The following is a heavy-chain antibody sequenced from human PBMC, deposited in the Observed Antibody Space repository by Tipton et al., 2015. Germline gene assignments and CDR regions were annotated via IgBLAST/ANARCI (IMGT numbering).Heavy chain of an antibody. CDR2: MNHSGST. V-gene: IGHV4-34*01. D-gene: IGHD4-23*01. CDR3: ARARGRHGGLFDS. Sequence: TLSLTCAVYGGSLSGYYWSWIRQPPGKGLEWIGEMNHSGSTNYNPSLKSRVTMSRDTSKNQFSLKLTSVAASDTAVYYCARARGRHGGLFDSWGQGILVTVSS. CDR1: GGSLSGYY. J-gene: IGHJ4*02.